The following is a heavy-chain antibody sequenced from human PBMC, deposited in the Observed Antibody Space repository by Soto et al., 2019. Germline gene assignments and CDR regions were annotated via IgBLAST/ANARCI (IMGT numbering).Heavy chain of an antibody. CDR2: MNPNTGNS. J-gene: IGHJ4*02. CDR1: GYTFPSYD. Sequence: QVQLVQSGAEVRKPGASVKVSCEASGYTFPSYDIYWVRQATGQGLEWMGWMNPNTGNSGYAQKFQGRVTMTSDTSISTAHMALRSLRSDDTAVYYCARRAETNGWNGFGADKYYFDFWGQGTLVTVSS. CDR3: ARRAETNGWNGFGADKYYFDF. D-gene: IGHD1-1*01. V-gene: IGHV1-8*01.